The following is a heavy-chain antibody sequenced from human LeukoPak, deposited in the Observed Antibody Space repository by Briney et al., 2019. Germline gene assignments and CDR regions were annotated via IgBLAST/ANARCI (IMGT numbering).Heavy chain of an antibody. Sequence: PSETLSLTCTVSGYSISSGYYWGWIRPPPGKGLEWIGEINHSGSTNYNPSLKSRVTISVDTSKNQFSLKLSSVTAADTAVYYCARGSSGHYFGYWGQGTLVTVSS. CDR3: ARGSSGHYFGY. J-gene: IGHJ4*02. V-gene: IGHV4-38-2*02. D-gene: IGHD6-19*01. CDR1: GYSISSGYY. CDR2: INHSGST.